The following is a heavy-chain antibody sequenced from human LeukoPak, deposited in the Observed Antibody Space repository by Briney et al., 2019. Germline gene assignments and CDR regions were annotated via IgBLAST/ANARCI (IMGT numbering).Heavy chain of an antibody. CDR1: GFTFSSYE. Sequence: GGSLRLSCAASGFTFSSYEMNWVRQAPGKGLEWVGRTRNKTKSYTTDYAASVKGRFTISRDDSKSSLYLQMNSLKTEDTAVYYCARYNAGYFYWGQGTLVTVSS. D-gene: IGHD2-21*01. CDR2: TRNKTKSYTT. V-gene: IGHV3-72*01. CDR3: ARYNAGYFY. J-gene: IGHJ4*02.